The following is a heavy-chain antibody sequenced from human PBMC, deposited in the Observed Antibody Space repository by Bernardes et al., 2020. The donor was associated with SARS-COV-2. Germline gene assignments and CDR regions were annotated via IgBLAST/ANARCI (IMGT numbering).Heavy chain of an antibody. D-gene: IGHD3-9*01. V-gene: IGHV2-5*02. CDR3: PRWLSRGASWYFDF. Sequence: SGPTLVKPTQTLTLPCTFSGFSLDTSAVGVGGIRQPPGKPLQCLALIFWDDAKRYRPSLRSRLTITKDTSKNHVVLTLTNMDPEDTATYYCPRWLSRGASWYFDFWGQGTLVTVSS. J-gene: IGHJ4*02. CDR1: GFSLDTSAVG. CDR2: IFWDDAK.